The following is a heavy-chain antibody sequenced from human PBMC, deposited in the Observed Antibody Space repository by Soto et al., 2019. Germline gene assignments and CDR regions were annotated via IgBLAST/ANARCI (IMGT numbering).Heavy chain of an antibody. CDR3: ARDPGSGWYEYFDL. CDR2: IYSGGST. CDR1: GFTVSSNY. J-gene: IGHJ2*01. V-gene: IGHV3-53*01. Sequence: GGSLRLSCAASGFTVSSNYMSWVRQAPGKGLEWVSVIYSGGSTYYADSVKGRFTISRDNSKNTLYLQMNSLRAEDTAVYYCARDPGSGWYEYFDLWGRGTLVTVSS. D-gene: IGHD6-19*01.